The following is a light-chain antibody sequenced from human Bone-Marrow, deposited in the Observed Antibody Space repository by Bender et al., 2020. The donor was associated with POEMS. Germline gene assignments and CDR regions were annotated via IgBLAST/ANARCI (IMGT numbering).Light chain of an antibody. J-gene: IGLJ3*02. CDR1: SSDVGGYHY. V-gene: IGLV2-8*01. Sequence: QSALTQPPSASGSPGQSVTLSCTGTSSDVGGYHYVSWYQQHPGKAPKLIIYVVSKRPSGVPDRFSGSKSGNTASLTVSGLQTDDEADYYCSSYAGTNNVVFGGGTKLTVL. CDR2: VVS. CDR3: SSYAGTNNVV.